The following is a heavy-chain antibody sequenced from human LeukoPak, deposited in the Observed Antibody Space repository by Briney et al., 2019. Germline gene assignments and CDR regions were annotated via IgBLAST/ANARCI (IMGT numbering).Heavy chain of an antibody. Sequence: PSETLSLTCTVSGGSISSGDYYWSWIRQPPGKGLEWIGYIYYSGSTYYNPSLKRRVTISVDTSKNQFSLKLSSVTAADTAVYYCASGYYYGSGSYYNEFGQLDYWGQGTLVTVSS. V-gene: IGHV4-30-4*01. D-gene: IGHD3-10*01. CDR1: GGSISSGDYY. CDR3: ASGYYYGSGSYYNEFGQLDY. CDR2: IYYSGST. J-gene: IGHJ4*02.